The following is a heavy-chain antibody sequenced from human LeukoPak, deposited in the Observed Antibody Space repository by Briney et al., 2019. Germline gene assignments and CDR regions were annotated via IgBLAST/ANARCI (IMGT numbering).Heavy chain of an antibody. CDR1: GGSISSYY. CDR3: ARGGYYGSGNDFRFDP. Sequence: SETLSLTCTVSGGSISSYYWSGIRQPPGKGLEWMGDIYYSGNTIYNPSLKSRVTISVDPSKNQFSLKLSSVTAADTAVYCCARGGYYGSGNDFRFDPWGQGTLVTVSS. CDR2: IYYSGNT. D-gene: IGHD3-10*01. J-gene: IGHJ5*02. V-gene: IGHV4-59*01.